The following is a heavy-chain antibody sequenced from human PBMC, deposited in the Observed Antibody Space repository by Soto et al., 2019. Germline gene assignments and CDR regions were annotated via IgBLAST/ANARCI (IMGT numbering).Heavy chain of an antibody. CDR3: ARERIGRSPGFFDY. Sequence: GGSLRLSCAASGFTFSRYAMHWVRQAPGKGLEYVSAISSNGSSKYYADSVKGRFTISRDNSKNTLYLKMNSLRAEDTDEYYSARERIGRSPGFFDYWGQGTLVTVSS. J-gene: IGHJ4*02. D-gene: IGHD1-26*01. CDR2: ISSNGSSK. V-gene: IGHV3-64*02. CDR1: GFTFSRYA.